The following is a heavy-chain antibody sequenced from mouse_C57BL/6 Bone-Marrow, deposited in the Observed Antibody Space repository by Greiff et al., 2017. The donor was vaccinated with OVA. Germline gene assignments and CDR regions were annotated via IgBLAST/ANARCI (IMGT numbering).Heavy chain of an antibody. J-gene: IGHJ3*01. Sequence: QVQLQQPGAELVKPGASVKLSCTASGYPFTSYWMHWVKQRPGQGLEWIGMIHPNSGSTNYNEKFKSKATLTVDKSSSTAYMQLSSLTSEDSAVYYCAGNYYGFAYWGQGTLVTVSA. CDR2: IHPNSGST. CDR3: AGNYYGFAY. V-gene: IGHV1-64*01. CDR1: GYPFTSYW. D-gene: IGHD1-1*01.